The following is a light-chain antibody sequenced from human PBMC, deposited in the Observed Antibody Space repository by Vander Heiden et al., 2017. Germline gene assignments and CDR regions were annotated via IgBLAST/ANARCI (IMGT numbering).Light chain of an antibody. CDR1: QSISDW. V-gene: IGKV1-5*03. CDR3: KQYNNYPT. Sequence: DIQMTQSPSTLSASVGARVTITCRASQSISDWLAWYQQKPGKAPKLLIYKAASLESGVPSRFSGSGSGTEFTLTISSLQPDDFATYYCKQYNNYPTFGQGTKVEIK. J-gene: IGKJ1*01. CDR2: KAA.